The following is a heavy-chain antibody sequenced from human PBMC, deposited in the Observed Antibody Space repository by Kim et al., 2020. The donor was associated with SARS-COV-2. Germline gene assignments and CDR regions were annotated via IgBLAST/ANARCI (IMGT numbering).Heavy chain of an antibody. Sequence: SETLSLTCTVSGGSISSYYWSWIRQPPGKGLEWIGYIYYSGSTNYNPSLKSRVTISVDTSKNQFSLKLSSVTAADTAVYYCARDGYSSSWYNDYYYSYGMDVWGQGTTVTVSS. V-gene: IGHV4-59*12. D-gene: IGHD6-13*01. J-gene: IGHJ6*02. CDR3: ARDGYSSSWYNDYYYSYGMDV. CDR2: IYYSGST. CDR1: GGSISSYY.